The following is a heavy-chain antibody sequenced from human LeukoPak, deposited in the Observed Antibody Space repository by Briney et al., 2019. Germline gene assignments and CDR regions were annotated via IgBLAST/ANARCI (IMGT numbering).Heavy chain of an antibody. CDR2: INPNSGGT. V-gene: IGHV1-2*06. Sequence: ASVKVSCKASGYTFTGYYMHWVRQAPGQGLEWMGRINPNSGGTNYAQKFQGRVTMTRDTSISTAYMELSRLRSDDTAVYYCATGTYYYDSSGYYPDYFDYWGKGTTVTVSS. CDR3: ATGTYYYDSSGYYPDYFDY. D-gene: IGHD3-22*01. CDR1: GYTFTGYY. J-gene: IGHJ4*03.